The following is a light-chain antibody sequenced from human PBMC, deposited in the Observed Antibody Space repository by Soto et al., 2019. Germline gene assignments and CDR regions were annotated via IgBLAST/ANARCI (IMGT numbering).Light chain of an antibody. J-gene: IGLJ2*01. CDR1: SSDVGGYNY. V-gene: IGLV2-14*01. CDR3: SSYTSSGTLVV. Sequence: QSVLTQPASVSGSPGQSITISCTGTSSDVGGYNYVSWYQQHPGKAPKLMIYDVSNRPSGVSNRFSDSKSGNTASLTISGLQAEDEADYYCSSYTSSGTLVVFGGGTQLTVL. CDR2: DVS.